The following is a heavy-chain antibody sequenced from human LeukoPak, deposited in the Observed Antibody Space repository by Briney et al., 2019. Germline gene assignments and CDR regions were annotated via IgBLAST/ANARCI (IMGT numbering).Heavy chain of an antibody. CDR2: INYSGNT. J-gene: IGHJ4*02. Sequence: SETLSLTCTVSGGSISSYYWSWIRQPPGKGLEWIGSINYSGNTNYNPSLKSRVTISVDTSNNQFSLKLSSVTAADTAVYYCARVKYRDQSSGWYRYFDYWGQGTLVTVSS. V-gene: IGHV4-59*01. CDR3: ARVKYRDQSSGWYRYFDY. CDR1: GGSISSYY. D-gene: IGHD6-19*01.